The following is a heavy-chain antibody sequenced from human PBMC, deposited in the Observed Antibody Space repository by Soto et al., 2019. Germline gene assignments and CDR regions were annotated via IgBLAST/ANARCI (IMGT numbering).Heavy chain of an antibody. J-gene: IGHJ4*02. CDR3: GTPPPRIALTFPPTPT. V-gene: IGHV4-4*02. CDR1: GGSVSSTNW. CDR2: IYHSGTA. Sequence: QVQLLQSGPGLVKPSGTLSLTCAVSGGSVSSTNWWTWVRQSPGKGLEWIGEIYHSGTATYNPSLRGQITIPEDKPYNQSPPKTTNMTPADPPVYYWGTPPPRIALTFPPTPTWGQGTLVAVSS. D-gene: IGHD2-8*01.